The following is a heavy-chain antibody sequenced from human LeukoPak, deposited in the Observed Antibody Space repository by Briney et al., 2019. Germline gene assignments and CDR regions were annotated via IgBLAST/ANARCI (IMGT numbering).Heavy chain of an antibody. CDR1: GGSFSSYY. CDR3: ARNRYYYDSSGNTNWFDP. D-gene: IGHD3-22*01. J-gene: IGHJ5*02. CDR2: IYYSGST. Sequence: SETLSLTCTVSGGSFSSYYWSWIRQPPGKGLEWIGSIYYSGSTDYNPSLKSRVTISVDTSKNQFSLKLSSVTAADTAVYYCARNRYYYDSSGNTNWFDPWGQGTLVTVSS. V-gene: IGHV4-59*01.